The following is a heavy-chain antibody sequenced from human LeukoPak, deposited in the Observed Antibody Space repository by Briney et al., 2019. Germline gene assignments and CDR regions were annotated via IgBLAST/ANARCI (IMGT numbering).Heavy chain of an antibody. CDR2: IYYSGST. CDR1: GGSISSYY. V-gene: IGHV4-59*01. J-gene: IGHJ3*02. D-gene: IGHD7-27*01. Sequence: SETLSLTCTVSGGSISSYYWSWIRQPPGKGLEWIGYIYYSGSTNYNPSLKSRVTISVDASKNQFSLKLSSVTAADTAVYYCARDGPLTGDAFDIWGQGTMVTVSS. CDR3: ARDGPLTGDAFDI.